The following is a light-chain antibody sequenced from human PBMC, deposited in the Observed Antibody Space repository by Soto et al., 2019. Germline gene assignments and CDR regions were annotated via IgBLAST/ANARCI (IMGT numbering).Light chain of an antibody. V-gene: IGKV3-15*01. CDR2: GAS. CDR3: QQYDTWPRA. Sequence: EIVLTQSPATLSVSPGERVTLSCRASQSVNSNLDWYQQKPGQAPRLLIYGASTRATEITARFSGSGAGTEFTLTINSLQSEDFAVYYCQQYDTWPRAFGQGTKVEIK. CDR1: QSVNSN. J-gene: IGKJ1*01.